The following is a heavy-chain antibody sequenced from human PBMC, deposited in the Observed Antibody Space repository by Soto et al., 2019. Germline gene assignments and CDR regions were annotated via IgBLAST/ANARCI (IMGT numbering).Heavy chain of an antibody. CDR3: ARGRYCSGGSCYSWFDP. CDR1: GYTFTSYD. CDR2: MNPNSGNT. J-gene: IGHJ5*02. V-gene: IGHV1-8*01. D-gene: IGHD2-15*01. Sequence: ASVKVSCKASGYTFTSYDINWVRQATGQGLEWMGWMNPNSGNTGYAQKFQGRVTMTRNTSISTAYMELGSLRSEDTAVYYCARGRYCSGGSCYSWFDPWGQGTLVTVSS.